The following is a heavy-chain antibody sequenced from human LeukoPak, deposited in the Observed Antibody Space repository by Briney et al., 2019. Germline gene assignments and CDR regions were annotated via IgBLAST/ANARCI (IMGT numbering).Heavy chain of an antibody. CDR1: GGSISSYY. CDR2: IYYSGST. D-gene: IGHD6-13*01. Sequence: SETLSLTCTVSGGSISSYYWSWIRQPPGKGLEWIGYIYYSGSTNYNPSLRSRVTISVDTSKNQFSLKLSSVTAADTAVYYCARVTIAAAGTNFDYWGQGTLVTVSS. CDR3: ARVTIAAAGTNFDY. V-gene: IGHV4-59*01. J-gene: IGHJ4*02.